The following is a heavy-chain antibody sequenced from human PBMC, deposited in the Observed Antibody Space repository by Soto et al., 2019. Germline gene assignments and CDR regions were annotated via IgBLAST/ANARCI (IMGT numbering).Heavy chain of an antibody. V-gene: IGHV3-48*01. Sequence: PGGSLRLSCAASGFIISEYSMNWIRQAPGKGLEWVAYISTSGTTIYTSDSAKGRFTISRDNAKNSLYLQMNSLRGEDTAIYYCAREAASGSDSWSRGTLVTVSS. CDR2: ISTSGTTI. D-gene: IGHD3-3*01. J-gene: IGHJ4*02. CDR1: GFIISEYS. CDR3: AREAASGSDS.